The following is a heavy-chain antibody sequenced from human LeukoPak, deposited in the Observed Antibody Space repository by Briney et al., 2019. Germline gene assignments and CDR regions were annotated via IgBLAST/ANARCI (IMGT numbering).Heavy chain of an antibody. Sequence: GGSLRLSCAASGFTFSSYAINWVRQAPGKGLVWVSEISGSGDNTYYADSVKGRFTISRDNAKNSLYLQMNSLRAEDTAVYYCARDASGATHFDYWGQGTLVTVSS. D-gene: IGHD5-24*01. V-gene: IGHV3-48*04. J-gene: IGHJ4*02. CDR2: ISGSGDNT. CDR3: ARDASGATHFDY. CDR1: GFTFSSYA.